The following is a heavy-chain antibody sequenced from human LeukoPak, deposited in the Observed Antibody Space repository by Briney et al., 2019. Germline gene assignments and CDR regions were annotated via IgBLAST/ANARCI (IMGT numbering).Heavy chain of an antibody. Sequence: SQTLSLTCAISGDSVSSNSAAWNWIRQSPSRGLEWLGRTYYRSKWYNDYAVSVKSRITINPDTSKNQFSLQLNSVTPEDTAVYYCASMFLLGDPGLRLLGLWGCGTLVTVSS. CDR1: GDSVSSNSAA. V-gene: IGHV6-1*01. CDR2: TYYRSKWYN. CDR3: ASMFLLGDPGLRLLGL. D-gene: IGHD5-12*01. J-gene: IGHJ2*01.